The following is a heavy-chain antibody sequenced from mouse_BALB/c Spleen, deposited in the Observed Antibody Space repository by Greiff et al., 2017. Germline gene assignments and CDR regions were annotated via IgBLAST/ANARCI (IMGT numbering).Heavy chain of an antibody. D-gene: IGHD2-1*01. J-gene: IGHJ1*01. V-gene: IGHV5-9-4*01. CDR2: ISSGGSYT. Sequence: EVKLMESGGGLVKPGGSLKLSCAASGFTFSSYAMSWVRQSPEKRLEWVAEISSGGSYTYYPDTVTGRFTISRDNAKNTLYLEMSSLRSEDTAMYYCARNYPRYFDVWGAGTTVTVSS. CDR3: ARNYPRYFDV. CDR1: GFTFSSYA.